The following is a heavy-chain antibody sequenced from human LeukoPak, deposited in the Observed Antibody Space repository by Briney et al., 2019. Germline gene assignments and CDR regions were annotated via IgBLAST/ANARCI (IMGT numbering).Heavy chain of an antibody. CDR1: GYTFTSYD. J-gene: IGHJ6*03. V-gene: IGHV1-8*01. CDR3: ARGPMYMALYYYYYMDV. Sequence: GASVKVSCKASGYTFTSYDINWVRQATGQGLEWMGWMNPNSGNTGYAQKFQGRVTMTRNTSISTAYMELSSLRSEDTAVYYCARGPMYMALYYYYYMDVWGKGTTVTVSS. CDR2: MNPNSGNT. D-gene: IGHD1-1*01.